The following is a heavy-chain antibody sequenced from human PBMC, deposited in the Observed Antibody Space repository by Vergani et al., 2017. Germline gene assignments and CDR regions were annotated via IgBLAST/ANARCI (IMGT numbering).Heavy chain of an antibody. V-gene: IGHV4-31*03. Sequence: QVQLQESGPGLVKPSQTLSLPCTVSCGSLSSGGYYWSWLRQHPGKGLEWIGYIYCSGSTYYNPSLKSRVTISVDTYKNQFSLKLRSVTAADTAVYFCARVMYRDEASTGYRLEGMDIWGQGTTVTISS. CDR3: ARVMYRDEASTGYRLEGMDI. J-gene: IGHJ6*01. D-gene: IGHD3-9*01. CDR2: IYCSGST. CDR1: CGSLSSGGYY.